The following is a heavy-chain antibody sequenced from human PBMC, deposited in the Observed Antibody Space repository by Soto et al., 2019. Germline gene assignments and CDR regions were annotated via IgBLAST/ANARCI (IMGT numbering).Heavy chain of an antibody. Sequence: SQTLSLTCAISGVSVSSNSAAWNWIRQSPSRGLEWLGRTYYRSKWYNDYAVSVKGRITVNPDTSRNQFSLQLKSVTPEDTAVYYCERDATGRYTIDYWGQGTLVTVSS. V-gene: IGHV6-1*01. CDR3: ERDATGRYTIDY. J-gene: IGHJ4*02. D-gene: IGHD2-15*01. CDR1: GVSVSSNSAA. CDR2: TYYRSKWYN.